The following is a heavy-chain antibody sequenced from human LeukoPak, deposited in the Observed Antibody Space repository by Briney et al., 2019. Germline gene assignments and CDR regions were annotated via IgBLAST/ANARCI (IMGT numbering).Heavy chain of an antibody. J-gene: IGHJ5*02. CDR1: GGSISSYY. D-gene: IGHD3-10*01. V-gene: IGHV4-59*08. CDR2: IYYSGST. Sequence: PSETLSLTCTVSGGSISSYYWSWIRQPPGKGLEGIGYIYYSGSTKYNPSLKSRVTISVDTSKNQFSLKLSSVTAADTALYYCARHDYCGSGHYNWFDPWGQGTLVTVSS. CDR3: ARHDYCGSGHYNWFDP.